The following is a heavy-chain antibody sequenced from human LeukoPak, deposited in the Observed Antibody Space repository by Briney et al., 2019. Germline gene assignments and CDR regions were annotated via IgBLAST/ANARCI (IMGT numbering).Heavy chain of an antibody. J-gene: IGHJ4*02. D-gene: IGHD1-26*01. CDR1: GFTFSSHG. V-gene: IGHV3-30*03. CDR3: TREGVTGSRTKEGASGSRYCFDY. CDR2: VSDDGTTA. Sequence: PGGSLRLSCAASGFTFSSHGVHWVRQAPGKGLEWVAVVSDDGTTAYYADSVKGRFTISRDNSKNALYLQMNSLRSEDTAVYFCTREGVTGSRTKEGASGSRYCFDYWGQGTLVTVSS.